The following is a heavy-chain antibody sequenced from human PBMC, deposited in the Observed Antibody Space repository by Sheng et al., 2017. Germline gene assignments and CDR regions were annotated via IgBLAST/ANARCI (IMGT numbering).Heavy chain of an antibody. CDR3: ARVSFSVVGATPRDAFDI. CDR1: GYSISSGYY. J-gene: IGHJ3*02. CDR2: IYHSGST. Sequence: QVQLQESGPGLVKPSETLSLTCAVSGYSISSGYYWGWIRQPPGKGLEWIGSIYHSGSTYYNPSLKSRVTISVDTSKNQFSLKLSSVTAADTAVYYCARVSFSVVGATPRDAFDIWGQGDNGHRSLQ. D-gene: IGHD1-26*01. V-gene: IGHV4-38-2*01.